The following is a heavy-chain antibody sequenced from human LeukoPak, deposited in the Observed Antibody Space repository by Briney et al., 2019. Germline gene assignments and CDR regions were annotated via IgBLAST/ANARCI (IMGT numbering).Heavy chain of an antibody. CDR3: AKSQGGNSGLDY. J-gene: IGHJ4*02. D-gene: IGHD4-23*01. CDR1: GGSVGSTSYY. CDR2: IYYSGST. Sequence: SETLSLTCTVSGGSVGSTSYYWGWIRQPPGKGLEWIGSIYYSGSTSYNPSLKSRVTISIDTSNNQFSLKLDSVTAADTAVYYCAKSQGGNSGLDYWGQGTLVTVSS. V-gene: IGHV4-39*07.